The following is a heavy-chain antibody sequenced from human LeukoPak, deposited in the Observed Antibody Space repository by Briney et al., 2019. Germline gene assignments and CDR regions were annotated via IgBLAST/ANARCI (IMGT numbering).Heavy chain of an antibody. CDR3: ARDRPRLSSSWYY. Sequence: ASVKVSCKASGYTFTSYAMHWVRQAPGQRLEWMGWINAGNGNTKYSQKFQGRVTITRDTSASTAYMELSSLRSGDTAVYYCARDRPRLSSSWYYWGQGTLVTVSS. J-gene: IGHJ4*02. CDR2: INAGNGNT. CDR1: GYTFTSYA. V-gene: IGHV1-3*01. D-gene: IGHD6-13*01.